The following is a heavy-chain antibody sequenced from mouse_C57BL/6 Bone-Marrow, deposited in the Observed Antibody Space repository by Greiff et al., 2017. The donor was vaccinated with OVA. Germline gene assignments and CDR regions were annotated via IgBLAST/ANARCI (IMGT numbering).Heavy chain of an antibody. CDR1: GYTFTDYE. V-gene: IGHV1-15*01. CDR3: TRCDYSNWTFDY. CDR2: IDPETGGT. Sequence: QVQLKESGAELVRPGASVTLSCKASGYTFTDYEMHWVKQTPVHGLEWIGAIDPETGGTAYNQKFKGKAILTADKSSSTAYMELRSLTSEDSAVYYCTRCDYSNWTFDYWGQGTTLTVSS. D-gene: IGHD2-5*01. J-gene: IGHJ2*01.